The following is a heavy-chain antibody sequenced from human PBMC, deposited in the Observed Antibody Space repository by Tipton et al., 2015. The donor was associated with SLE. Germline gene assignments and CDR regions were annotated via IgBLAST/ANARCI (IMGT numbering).Heavy chain of an antibody. Sequence: TLSLTCTVSGFSISSQYYWGWLRQSAGKGLEWIGSISYTGSTFYSPSLKSRVTISLDSSKNQFSLRLISVTAADTAVYYCARHAFWPGNKKNPDNWFHPWGQGALVTVSS. V-gene: IGHV4-38-2*02. CDR2: ISYTGST. CDR3: ARHAFWPGNKKNPDNWFHP. J-gene: IGHJ5*02. CDR1: GFSISSQYY.